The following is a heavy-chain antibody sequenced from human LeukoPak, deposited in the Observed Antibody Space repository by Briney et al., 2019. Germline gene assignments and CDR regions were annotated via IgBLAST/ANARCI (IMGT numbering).Heavy chain of an antibody. D-gene: IGHD6-13*01. Sequence: PGGSLRLSCAASGFTFSNYAMSWVRQAPGKGLEWVSGISGSGGSTYYADSVKGRFTISRDNSKNTLYLQMNSLRAEDTAVYYCAVIAAAGDDYWGQGTLVTVSS. V-gene: IGHV3-23*01. J-gene: IGHJ4*02. CDR1: GFTFSNYA. CDR2: ISGSGGST. CDR3: AVIAAAGDDY.